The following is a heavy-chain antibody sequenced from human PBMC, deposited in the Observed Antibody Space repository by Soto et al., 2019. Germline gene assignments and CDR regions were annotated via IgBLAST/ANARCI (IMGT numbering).Heavy chain of an antibody. J-gene: IGHJ4*02. V-gene: IGHV4-39*01. Sequence: SETLSLTCIVSGESISSSSYYWGWIRQPPGKGLEWIGSIYFSGRTHYNPSFKSRVTISIDTSKNQFSLKLSSVTATDTAVYYCARQRTTVVTQAYFDHWGQGALVTVSS. D-gene: IGHD2-21*02. CDR3: ARQRTTVVTQAYFDH. CDR2: IYFSGRT. CDR1: GESISSSSYY.